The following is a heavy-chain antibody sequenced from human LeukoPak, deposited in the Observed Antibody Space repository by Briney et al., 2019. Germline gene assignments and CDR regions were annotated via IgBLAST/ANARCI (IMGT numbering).Heavy chain of an antibody. J-gene: IGHJ4*02. D-gene: IGHD3-3*01. Sequence: GGSLRLSCAASGFTFGSYSMNWVRQAPGKGLEWASSISSSSSYIYYADSVKGRFTISRDNAKNSLYLQMNSLRAEDTAVYYCAVLDYDFWSGYYPDYWGQGTLVTVSS. CDR1: GFTFGSYS. CDR3: AVLDYDFWSGYYPDY. V-gene: IGHV3-21*01. CDR2: ISSSSSYI.